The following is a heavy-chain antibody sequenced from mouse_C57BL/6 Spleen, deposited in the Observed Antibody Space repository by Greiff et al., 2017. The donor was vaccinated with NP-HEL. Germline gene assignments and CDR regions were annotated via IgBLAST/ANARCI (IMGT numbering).Heavy chain of an antibody. V-gene: IGHV5-17*01. CDR3: ARQETEGMDY. J-gene: IGHJ4*01. CDR2: ISSGSSTI. Sequence: DVMLVESGGGLVKPGGSLKLSCAASGFTFSDYGMHWVRQAPEKGLEWVAYISSGSSTIYYADTVKGRFTISRDNAKNTLFLQMTSLRSEDTAMYYCARQETEGMDYWGQGTSVTVSS. CDR1: GFTFSDYG.